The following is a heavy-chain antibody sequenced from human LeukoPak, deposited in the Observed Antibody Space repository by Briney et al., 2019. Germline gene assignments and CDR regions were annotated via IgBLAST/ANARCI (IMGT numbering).Heavy chain of an antibody. CDR3: AKRGSKGLHYFDY. D-gene: IGHD2-2*01. V-gene: IGHV3-23*01. CDR1: GFTFTNYA. Sequence: PGGSLRLSSAASGFTFTNYAMSWVRQAPGKGLEWVSRISTSVGSTYYGDSVKGRFTISRDNSKNTLFLQMNSLRAEDTAVYYCAKRGSKGLHYFDYWGQGTLVTVSS. J-gene: IGHJ4*02. CDR2: ISTSVGST.